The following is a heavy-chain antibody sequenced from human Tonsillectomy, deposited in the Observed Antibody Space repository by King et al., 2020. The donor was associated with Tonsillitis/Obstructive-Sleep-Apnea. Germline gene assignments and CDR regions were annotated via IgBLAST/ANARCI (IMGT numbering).Heavy chain of an antibody. J-gene: IGHJ4*02. CDR3: ARHCSSTSCYFDY. V-gene: IGHV4-39*01. CDR1: GGYISSSSYY. Sequence: QLQESGPGLVKPSETLSLTCTVSGGYISSSSYYWGWIRQPPGKGLEWIGSIYYSGSTYYNPSLKSRVTISVDTSKHQFSLKLSSVTAADTAVYYCARHCSSTSCYFDYWGQGTLVTVSS. CDR2: IYYSGST. D-gene: IGHD2-2*01.